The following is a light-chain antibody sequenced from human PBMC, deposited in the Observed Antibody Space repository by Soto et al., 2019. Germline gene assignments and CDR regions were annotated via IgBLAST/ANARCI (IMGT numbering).Light chain of an antibody. Sequence: IVLTQSPATLSLSPGERATLSCRASQSVSSNLAWYQQKPGQAPRLLIYGASTRATGIPARFSGSGSGTEFTLTISSLQSEDFAVYYCQQRSNWPTFGQGRLLEI. J-gene: IGKJ5*01. V-gene: IGKV3-15*01. CDR1: QSVSSN. CDR3: QQRSNWPT. CDR2: GAS.